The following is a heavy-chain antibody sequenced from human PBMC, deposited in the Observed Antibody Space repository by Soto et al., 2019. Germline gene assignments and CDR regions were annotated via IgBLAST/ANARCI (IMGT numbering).Heavy chain of an antibody. J-gene: IGHJ4*02. Sequence: ASVKVSCKASGYTFTNYAVHWLRQAPGQGLEWMGWLNAGNGDTKYSPTFQDRVTISRDTSASIAYMELSSLRSEDTAVYYCATGPPGQDYDYVWGSYRYFVYWGQGTLVTVSS. CDR3: ATGPPGQDYDYVWGSYRYFVY. CDR1: GYTFTNYA. V-gene: IGHV1-3*01. CDR2: LNAGNGDT. D-gene: IGHD3-16*02.